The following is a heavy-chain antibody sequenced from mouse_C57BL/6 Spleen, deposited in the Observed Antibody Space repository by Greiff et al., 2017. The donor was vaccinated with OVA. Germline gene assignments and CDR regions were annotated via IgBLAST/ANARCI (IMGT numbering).Heavy chain of an antibody. CDR1: GYTFTSYW. CDR3: ARGGSSYHWYFDV. Sequence: QVQLQQPGAELVRPGSSVKLSCKASGYTFTSYWMHWVKQRPIQGLEWIGNIDPSDSETHYNQKFKDKATLTVDKSSSTAYMQLSSLTSEDSAVYYCARGGSSYHWYFDVWGTGTTGTVSS. V-gene: IGHV1-52*01. CDR2: IDPSDSET. D-gene: IGHD1-1*01. J-gene: IGHJ1*03.